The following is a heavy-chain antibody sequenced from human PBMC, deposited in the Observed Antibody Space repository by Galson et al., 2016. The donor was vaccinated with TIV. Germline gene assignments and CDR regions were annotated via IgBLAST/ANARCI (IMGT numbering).Heavy chain of an antibody. CDR2: IIPILGMT. CDR1: GGNFNKYA. V-gene: IGHV1-69*04. Sequence: QSGAEVKKAGESLRISCKVSGGNFNKYAVSWVRQAPGQGLEWMGRIIPILGMTNYAQKFQGRVSIIADRSTTTAYMELSSLRSEDSAVYYCATDQGWEPAFDDGGQGTLVTVSS. CDR3: ATDQGWEPAFDD. J-gene: IGHJ4*02. D-gene: IGHD1-26*01.